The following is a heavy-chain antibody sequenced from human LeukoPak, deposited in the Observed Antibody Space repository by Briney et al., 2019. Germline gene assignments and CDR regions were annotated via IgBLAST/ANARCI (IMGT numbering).Heavy chain of an antibody. Sequence: GGSLRLSCAASGFTFSSYAMSWVRQAPGKGLEWVSSISGSGGSTYYADSVKGRFTISRDNSKNTLYLQMNSLRAKDTAVYYCAKDFIAAAGSYYFDYWGQGTLVTVSS. D-gene: IGHD6-13*01. CDR1: GFTFSSYA. V-gene: IGHV3-23*01. J-gene: IGHJ4*02. CDR2: ISGSGGST. CDR3: AKDFIAAAGSYYFDY.